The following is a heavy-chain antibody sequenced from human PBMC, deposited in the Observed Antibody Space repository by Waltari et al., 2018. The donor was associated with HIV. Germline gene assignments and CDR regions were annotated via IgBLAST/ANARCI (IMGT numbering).Heavy chain of an antibody. CDR3: ANSFENDIGGIQIGQ. J-gene: IGHJ4*02. D-gene: IGHD2-15*01. V-gene: IGHV3-30*18. CDR1: GFTHRNSG. Sequence: VKSGESLRLSCAASGFTHRNSGMHWVRQAPGKGLEWVAVMSSDGRSKYYADSVKGRFTISRDNSKNTLFLQMNSLRTEDTALYYCANSFENDIGGIQIGQWGQGILVIVSS. CDR2: MSSDGRSK.